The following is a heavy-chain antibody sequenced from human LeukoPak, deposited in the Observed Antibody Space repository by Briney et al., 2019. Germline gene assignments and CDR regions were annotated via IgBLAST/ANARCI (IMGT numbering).Heavy chain of an antibody. Sequence: GGSLRLCCAASGFTVSSNYMNWVRQAPGKGLKCVSVIYSGAGTYYADSVKGRFTISRDNSKNTLYLQMNSLRAEDTAVYYCAREEIVYTVWGQGTLVTVSS. CDR2: IYSGAGT. CDR3: AREEIVYTV. CDR1: GFTVSSNY. V-gene: IGHV3-53*01. J-gene: IGHJ4*02. D-gene: IGHD2-2*02.